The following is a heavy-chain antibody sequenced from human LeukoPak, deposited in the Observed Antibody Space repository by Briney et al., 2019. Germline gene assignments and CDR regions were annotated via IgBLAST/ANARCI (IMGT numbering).Heavy chain of an antibody. V-gene: IGHV3-21*01. J-gene: IGHJ4*02. CDR3: ARTFFGDYFDY. CDR2: ITSTSDYI. Sequence: GGSLRLSCAASGFTFSDSAMHWVRQASGKGLEWVSSITSTSDYIYYADSVKGRFTISRDNAENSLYLQMNSLRADDTAVYYCARTFFGDYFDYWGQGTLVTVSS. CDR1: GFTFSDSA. D-gene: IGHD3-10*01.